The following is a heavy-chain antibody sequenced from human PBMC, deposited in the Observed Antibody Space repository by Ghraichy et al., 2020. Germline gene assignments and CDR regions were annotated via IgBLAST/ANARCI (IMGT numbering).Heavy chain of an antibody. CDR3: ARELGVVVVPAALDF. CDR2: ISGSGGAK. Sequence: GGSLRLSCAASGFIFSDYYMSWIRQAPGKGLEYLSFISGSGGAKYHADSVKGRFTISRDNAHNSLYLQMNSLRAEDTAVYYCARELGVVVVPAALDFWGRGLLVTVAS. V-gene: IGHV3-11*01. J-gene: IGHJ4*02. D-gene: IGHD2-2*01. CDR1: GFIFSDYY.